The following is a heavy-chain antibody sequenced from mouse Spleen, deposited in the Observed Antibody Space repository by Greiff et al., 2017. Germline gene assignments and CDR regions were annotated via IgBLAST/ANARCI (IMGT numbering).Heavy chain of an antibody. Sequence: VQLQQSGAELVKPGASVKMSCKASGYTFTSYWITWVKQRPGQGLEWIGDIYPGSGSTNYNEKFKSKATLTVDTSSSTAYMQLSSLTSEDSAVYYCARAGNWDRWYFDVWGAGTTVTVSS. J-gene: IGHJ1*01. D-gene: IGHD4-1*01. CDR3: ARAGNWDRWYFDV. V-gene: IGHV1-55*01. CDR2: IYPGSGST. CDR1: GYTFTSYW.